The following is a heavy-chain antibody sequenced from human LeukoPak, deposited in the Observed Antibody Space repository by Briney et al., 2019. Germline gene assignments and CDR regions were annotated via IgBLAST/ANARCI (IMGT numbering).Heavy chain of an antibody. CDR2: ISSSGSTI. Sequence: PGGSLRLFCAASGFTFSSYEMNWVRQAPGKGLEWVSYISSSGSTIYYADSVKGRFTISRDNAKNSLYLQMNSLRAEDTAVYYCARVSITWASHYMDVWGKGTTVTISS. V-gene: IGHV3-48*03. D-gene: IGHD3-10*01. J-gene: IGHJ6*03. CDR3: ARVSITWASHYMDV. CDR1: GFTFSSYE.